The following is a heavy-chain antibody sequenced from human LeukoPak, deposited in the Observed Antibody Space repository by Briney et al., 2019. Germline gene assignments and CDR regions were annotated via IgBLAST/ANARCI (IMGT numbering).Heavy chain of an antibody. V-gene: IGHV4-39*07. Sequence: PSETLSLTCTVSGGSISSSSYYWGWIRQPPGKGLEWIGSIYNSGSTYYNPSLKSRVTISVDTSKNQFSLKLSSVTAADTAVYYCARDTPYYDSSGYFSHWGQGTLVIVSS. J-gene: IGHJ4*02. CDR1: GGSISSSSYY. CDR2: IYNSGST. CDR3: ARDTPYYDSSGYFSH. D-gene: IGHD3-22*01.